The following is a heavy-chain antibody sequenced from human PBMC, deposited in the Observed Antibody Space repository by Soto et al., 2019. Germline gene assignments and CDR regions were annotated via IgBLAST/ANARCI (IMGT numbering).Heavy chain of an antibody. CDR3: ARVKQQLVGYYYYGMDV. Sequence: GASVKVSCKASGYTFTSYYMHWVRQAPGQGLEWMRIINPSGGSTSYAQKFQGRVTMTRDTSTSTVYMELSSLRSEDTAVYYCARVKQQLVGYYYYGMDVWGQGTTVTVSS. V-gene: IGHV1-46*01. CDR2: INPSGGST. D-gene: IGHD6-13*01. J-gene: IGHJ6*02. CDR1: GYTFTSYY.